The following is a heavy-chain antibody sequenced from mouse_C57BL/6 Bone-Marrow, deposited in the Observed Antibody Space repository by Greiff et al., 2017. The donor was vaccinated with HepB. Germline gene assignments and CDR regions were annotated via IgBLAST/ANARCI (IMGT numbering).Heavy chain of an antibody. Sequence: EVKLMESGGGLVQPGGSLKLSCAASGFTFSDYYMYWVRQTPEKRLEWVAYISNGGGSTYYPDTVKGRFTISRDNAKNTLYLQMSRLKSEDTAMYYCARQVYDYDGFAYWGQGTLVTVSA. D-gene: IGHD2-4*01. J-gene: IGHJ3*01. V-gene: IGHV5-12*01. CDR3: ARQVYDYDGFAY. CDR2: ISNGGGST. CDR1: GFTFSDYY.